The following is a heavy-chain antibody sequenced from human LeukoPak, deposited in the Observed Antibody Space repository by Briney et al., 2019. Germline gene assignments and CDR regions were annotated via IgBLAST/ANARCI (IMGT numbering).Heavy chain of an antibody. J-gene: IGHJ6*02. Sequence: ASVKVSCKVSGYTLTELSMHWVRQAPGKGLEWMGGFDPEDGETIYAQKFQGRVTMTEDTSTDTAYMELSSLRSEDTAVYYCARGWYYDYGYGMDVWGQGTTVTVSS. CDR3: ARGWYYDYGYGMDV. V-gene: IGHV1-24*01. D-gene: IGHD3-16*01. CDR2: FDPEDGET. CDR1: GYTLTELS.